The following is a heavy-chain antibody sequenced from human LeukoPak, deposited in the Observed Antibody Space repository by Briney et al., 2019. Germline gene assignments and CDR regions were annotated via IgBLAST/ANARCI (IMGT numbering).Heavy chain of an antibody. D-gene: IGHD2-15*01. CDR2: IGPSGGTT. CDR1: GFTFSSYA. V-gene: IGHV3-23*01. Sequence: GGSLRLSCAASGFTFSSYAVNWVRQAPGKGLEWVSVIGPSGGTTYYADSVKGRVTISRDNSKDTLYLQMGSLRVEDTAVYYCARESGGGTRLIDYWGQGTPVTVSS. CDR3: ARESGGGTRLIDY. J-gene: IGHJ4*02.